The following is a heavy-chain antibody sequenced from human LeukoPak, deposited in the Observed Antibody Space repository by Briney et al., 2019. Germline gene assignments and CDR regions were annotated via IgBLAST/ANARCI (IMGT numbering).Heavy chain of an antibody. Sequence: SETLSLTCTVSGGSISSSSYYWGWIRQPPGKGLEWIGSIYYSGSTYYNPSLKSRVTISVDTSKNQFSLKLSSVTAADTAVYYCARGPRSAFDIWGQGTMVTVSS. CDR2: IYYSGST. CDR3: ARGPRSAFDI. V-gene: IGHV4-39*07. J-gene: IGHJ3*02. D-gene: IGHD1-26*01. CDR1: GGSISSSSYY.